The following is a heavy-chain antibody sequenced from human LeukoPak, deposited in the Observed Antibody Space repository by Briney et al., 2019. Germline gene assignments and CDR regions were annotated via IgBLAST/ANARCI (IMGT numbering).Heavy chain of an antibody. J-gene: IGHJ5*02. CDR2: INWNGGST. CDR1: GFTFDDYG. V-gene: IGHV3-20*04. D-gene: IGHD1-26*01. CDR3: ASHQGGSYSLAWFDP. Sequence: GGSLRLSCAASGFTFDDYGMSWVRQAPGKGLEWVSGINWNGGSTGYADSVKGRFTISRDKAKNSLYLQMNSLRAEDTALYYCASHQGGSYSLAWFDPWGQGTLVTVSS.